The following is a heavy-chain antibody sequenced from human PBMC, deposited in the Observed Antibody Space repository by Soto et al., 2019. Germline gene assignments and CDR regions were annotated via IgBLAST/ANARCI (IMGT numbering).Heavy chain of an antibody. D-gene: IGHD2-15*01. V-gene: IGHV4-30-2*01. J-gene: IGHJ1*01. CDR3: ARAGGRERIFQH. CDR1: GGSISSGGYS. CDR2: IYHSGST. Sequence: PSETLSLTCAVSGGSISSGGYSWSWIRQPPGKGLEWIGYIYHSGSTYYNPPLKSRVTISVDRSKNQFSLKLSSVTAADTAVYYCARAGGRERIFQHWGQGTLVTVSS.